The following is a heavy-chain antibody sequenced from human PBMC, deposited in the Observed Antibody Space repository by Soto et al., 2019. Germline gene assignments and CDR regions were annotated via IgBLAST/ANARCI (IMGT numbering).Heavy chain of an antibody. J-gene: IGHJ4*02. CDR3: ARSGLEVEMATIYFDY. V-gene: IGHV3-74*01. D-gene: IGHD5-12*01. CDR1: GFTFSSYW. CDR2: IKSDGSST. Sequence: PGGSLRLSCAASGFTFSSYWMLWVRQAPGKGLVWVSSIKSDGSSTNYADSVKGRFTISRDNSKNTLYLQMNSLRAEDTAVYYCARSGLEVEMATIYFDYWGQGTLVTVSS.